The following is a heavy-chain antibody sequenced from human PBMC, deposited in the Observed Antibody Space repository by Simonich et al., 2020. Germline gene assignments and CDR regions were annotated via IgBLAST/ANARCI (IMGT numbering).Heavy chain of an antibody. CDR2: INHSGST. V-gene: IGHV4-34*01. Sequence: QVQLQQWGAGLLKPSETLSLTCAVSGGSFSGYYWSWIRQPPGTGLEGIWEINHSGSTNYNPSLKSRVTISVDTSKNQCSLKLSSVTAADTAVYYCARGKGWKNAFDIWGQGTMVTVSS. CDR1: GGSFSGYY. CDR3: ARGKGWKNAFDI. J-gene: IGHJ3*02. D-gene: IGHD1-1*01.